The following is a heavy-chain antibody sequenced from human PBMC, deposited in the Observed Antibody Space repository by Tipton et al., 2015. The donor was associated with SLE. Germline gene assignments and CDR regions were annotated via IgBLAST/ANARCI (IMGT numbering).Heavy chain of an antibody. Sequence: TFSSYAMSWIRQPPGKGLEWIGSIYYSGSTYYNPSLKSRVTISVDTSKNQFSLKLSSVTAADTAVYYCARDLSGSYYVPYYYGMDVWGQGTTVTVSS. D-gene: IGHD1-26*01. V-gene: IGHV4-39*07. CDR1: TFSSYA. J-gene: IGHJ6*02. CDR3: ARDLSGSYYVPYYYGMDV. CDR2: IYYSGST.